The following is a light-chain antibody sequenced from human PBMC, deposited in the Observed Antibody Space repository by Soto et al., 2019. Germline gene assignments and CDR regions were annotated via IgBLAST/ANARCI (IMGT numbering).Light chain of an antibody. CDR3: QQYSSSPPIT. V-gene: IGKV3-20*01. CDR1: QSVTNSY. J-gene: IGKJ5*01. Sequence: IVVSLSPDTLSLSKGEGATLSCRAIQSVTNSYLAWYQQKPGQAPRLLIYGASSRATGIPDRFSGSGSETDFTLTISRLEPEDFAVYYCQQYSSSPPITFGQGTRLEI. CDR2: GAS.